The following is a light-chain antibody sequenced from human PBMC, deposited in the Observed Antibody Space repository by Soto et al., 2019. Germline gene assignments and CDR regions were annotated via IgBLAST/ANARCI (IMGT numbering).Light chain of an antibody. Sequence: DIQMTQSPSTLSASVGDRVTITCRASQNITKWLAWYQQKPGKAPKVLIYDASNLHSGVPSRFSGSGSGTEFTLSISSLQPDDFATHYFKPYNANFGQGTKADIK. CDR3: KPYNAN. CDR2: DAS. V-gene: IGKV1-5*01. CDR1: QNITKW. J-gene: IGKJ1*01.